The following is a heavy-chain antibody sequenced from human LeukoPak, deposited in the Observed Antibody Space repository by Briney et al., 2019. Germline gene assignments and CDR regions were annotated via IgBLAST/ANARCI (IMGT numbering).Heavy chain of an antibody. CDR1: GFTSSNYA. J-gene: IGHJ4*02. CDR2: ISGGGGST. Sequence: GGSLRLSCAASGFTSSNYAMSWVRQAPGKGLEWVSAISGGGGSTYYADSVKGRFTISRDNSKNMLYLQMNSLRAEDTAVYYCAKAPTVITAHFDYWGQGTLVTVSS. V-gene: IGHV3-23*01. D-gene: IGHD4-23*01. CDR3: AKAPTVITAHFDY.